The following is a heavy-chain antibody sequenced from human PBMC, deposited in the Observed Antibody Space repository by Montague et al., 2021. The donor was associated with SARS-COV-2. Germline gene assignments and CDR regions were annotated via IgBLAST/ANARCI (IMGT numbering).Heavy chain of an antibody. Sequence: SLRLSCAASGFTFSSYAMSWVRQAPGKGLEWVSDIDDNTYYADYVKCWFTISRDESKNTLYLQMNSLSVDETAKYYFSKRQFVGMYYDALDFWGQGTVVIVSS. CDR3: SKRQFVGMYYDALDF. CDR2: IDDNT. J-gene: IGHJ3*01. V-gene: IGHV3-23*01. D-gene: IGHD1-26*01. CDR1: GFTFSSYA.